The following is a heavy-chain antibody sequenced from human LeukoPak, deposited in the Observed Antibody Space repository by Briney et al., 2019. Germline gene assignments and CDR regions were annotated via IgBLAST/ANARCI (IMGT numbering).Heavy chain of an antibody. V-gene: IGHV3-9*01. D-gene: IGHD3-3*01. Sequence: QPGGSLRLSCAASGFTFDDYAMHWVRQVPGQGLEWVSGITWHSGSMDYADSVKGRFTISRDNAKNSLYLQMNSLRGEDTALYYCVAVPETDFWISFYLDYWGQGALVTVSS. CDR3: VAVPETDFWISFYLDY. CDR1: GFTFDDYA. CDR2: ITWHSGSM. J-gene: IGHJ4*02.